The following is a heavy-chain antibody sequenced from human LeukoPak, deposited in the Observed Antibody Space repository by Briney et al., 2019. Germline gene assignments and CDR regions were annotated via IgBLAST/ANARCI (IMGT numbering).Heavy chain of an antibody. V-gene: IGHV3-30-3*01. D-gene: IGHD5-24*01. CDR1: GFTFSSYA. Sequence: GRSLRLSCAASGFTFSSYAMHWVRQAPGKGLEWVAVVSYDASNKYYAGSVKGRFTISRDNSKNTLYLQMDSLRVEDTAVYYCVKDRDGYIPYWGQGTLVTVSS. CDR3: VKDRDGYIPY. CDR2: VSYDASNK. J-gene: IGHJ4*02.